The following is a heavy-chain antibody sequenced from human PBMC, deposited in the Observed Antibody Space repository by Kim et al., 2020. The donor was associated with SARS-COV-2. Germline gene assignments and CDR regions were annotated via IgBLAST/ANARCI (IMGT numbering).Heavy chain of an antibody. V-gene: IGHV3-49*02. Sequence: STAYDETTKYAHHGKGRFTISRDNAKSIADLQMNSLKTEDTAVYYCPTTDYWGQGTLVTVSS. CDR3: PTTDY. J-gene: IGHJ4*02. CDR2: STAYDETT.